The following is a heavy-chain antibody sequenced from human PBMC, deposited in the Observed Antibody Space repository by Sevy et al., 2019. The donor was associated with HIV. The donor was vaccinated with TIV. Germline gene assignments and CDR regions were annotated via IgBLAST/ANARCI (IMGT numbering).Heavy chain of an antibody. V-gene: IGHV3-23*01. CDR3: AKDYYYSSGLSCYFDL. CDR2: ISGSGGGT. J-gene: IGHJ2*01. CDR1: GFTFSSYA. D-gene: IGHD3-22*01. Sequence: GESLKISCAASGFTFSSYAMSWVRQAPGKGLEWVSTISGSGGGTYYADSVKGRFTISRDSSKNTLYLQMNSLRGEDTAIYYCAKDYYYSSGLSCYFDLWGRCTLVTVSS.